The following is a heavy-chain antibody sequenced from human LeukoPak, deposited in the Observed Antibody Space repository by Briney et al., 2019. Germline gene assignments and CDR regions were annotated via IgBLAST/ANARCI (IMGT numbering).Heavy chain of an antibody. CDR3: ARDQFYGSGSTYFDY. CDR2: IKQDGSEK. D-gene: IGHD3-10*01. J-gene: IGHJ4*02. Sequence: GGSLRLSCAASGLTVSTNYVTWVRQAPGKGLEWVANIKQDGSEKYYVDSVKGRFTISRDNAKNSLYLQMNSLRAEDTAVYYCARDQFYGSGSTYFDYWGQGTLVTVSS. CDR1: GLTVSTNY. V-gene: IGHV3-7*01.